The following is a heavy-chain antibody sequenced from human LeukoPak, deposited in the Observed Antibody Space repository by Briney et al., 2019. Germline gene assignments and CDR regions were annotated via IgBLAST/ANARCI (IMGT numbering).Heavy chain of an antibody. CDR3: ATAYCGGDCESDY. CDR1: GYTLTELS. D-gene: IGHD2-21*02. J-gene: IGHJ4*02. V-gene: IGHV1-24*01. Sequence: ASVTVSCTVSGYTLTELSMHWVRQAPGKGLEWMGGFDPEDGETIYAQKFQGRVTMTEDTSTDTAYMELSSLRSEDTAVYYCATAYCGGDCESDYWGQGTLVTVSS. CDR2: FDPEDGET.